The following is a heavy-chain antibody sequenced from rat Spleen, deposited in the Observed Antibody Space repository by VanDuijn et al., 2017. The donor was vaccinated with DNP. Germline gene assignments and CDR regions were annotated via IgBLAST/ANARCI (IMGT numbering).Heavy chain of an antibody. D-gene: IGHD1-6*01. J-gene: IGHJ4*01. CDR2: IRYDGGST. CDR1: GFTFSDYY. Sequence: EVQLVESGGGLVQPGRSLKLSCAASGFTFSDYYMAWVRQAPTKGLEWVAYIRYDGGSTYYGDSVKGRFAISRDNAKSTLYLQMNSLRSEDMATYYCARHNYGLWDAWGQGTSVTVSS. V-gene: IGHV5-22*01. CDR3: ARHNYGLWDA.